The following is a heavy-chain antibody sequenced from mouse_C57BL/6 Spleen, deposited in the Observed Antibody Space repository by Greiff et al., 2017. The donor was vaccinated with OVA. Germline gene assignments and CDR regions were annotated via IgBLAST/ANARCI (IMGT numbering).Heavy chain of an antibody. CDR1: GFTFSDYG. CDR3: ARGDYCVSRGNTMDY. J-gene: IGHJ4*01. CDR2: ISSCSSTI. Sequence: EVKLMESGGGLVKPGGSLKLSCAASGFTFSDYGMHWVRQAPVKGLEWVAYISSCSSTIYYADTVKGRFTISGDNAKNTLFLQMTSLRSEDTAMYECARGDYCVSRGNTMDYWGQGTTVTVSS. D-gene: IGHD2-13*01. V-gene: IGHV5-17*01.